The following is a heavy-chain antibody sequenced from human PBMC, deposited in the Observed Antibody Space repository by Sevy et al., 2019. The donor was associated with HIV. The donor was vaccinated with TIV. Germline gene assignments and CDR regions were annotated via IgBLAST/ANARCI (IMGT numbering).Heavy chain of an antibody. CDR1: GGSISSSSYD. D-gene: IGHD2-21*01. CDR3: VRHGGIVDQAFDY. J-gene: IGHJ4*02. CDR2: MYYSGST. Sequence: SETLSLTCTVSGGSISSSSYDWGWIRQPPGKGLEWIGSMYYSGSTSYNPSLKSRVTISVDTSKNQFSLKLSSVTVADTAVYYCVRHGGIVDQAFDYWGQGTLVTVSS. V-gene: IGHV4-39*01.